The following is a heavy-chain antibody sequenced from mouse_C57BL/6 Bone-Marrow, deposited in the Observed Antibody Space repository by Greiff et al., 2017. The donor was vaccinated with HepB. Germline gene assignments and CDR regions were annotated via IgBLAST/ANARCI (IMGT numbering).Heavy chain of an antibody. V-gene: IGHV6-3*01. CDR3: TGEGREDYYAMDY. J-gene: IGHJ4*01. Sequence: DVQLQESGGGLVQPGGSMKLSCVASGFTFSNYWMNWVRQSPEKGLEWVAQIRLKSDNYATHYAESVKGRFTISRDDSKSSVYLQMNNLRAEDTGIYYCTGEGREDYYAMDYWGQGTSVTVSS. CDR1: GFTFSNYW. CDR2: IRLKSDNYAT. D-gene: IGHD3-3*01.